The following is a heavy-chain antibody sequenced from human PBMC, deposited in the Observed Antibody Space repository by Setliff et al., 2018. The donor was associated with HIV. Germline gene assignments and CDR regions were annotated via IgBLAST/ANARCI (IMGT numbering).Heavy chain of an antibody. CDR1: GFTFSSYG. CDR3: ARVVGVAPYYYMDV. J-gene: IGHJ6*03. D-gene: IGHD2-15*01. CDR2: IWYDGSSK. V-gene: IGHV3-33*01. Sequence: GGSLRLSCAASGFTFSSYGMHWVRQAPGKGLEWVAIIWYDGSSKYYADSVKGRFTISRDTSKDTLYLQMNSRRAEDTAVYYCARVVGVAPYYYMDVWGKGTTVTVSS.